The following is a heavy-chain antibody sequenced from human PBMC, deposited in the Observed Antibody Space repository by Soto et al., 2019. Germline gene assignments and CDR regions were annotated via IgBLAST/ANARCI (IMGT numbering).Heavy chain of an antibody. J-gene: IGHJ3*02. CDR3: ASGRRITIFGVVNNDAFEI. CDR2: IYYSGST. CDR1: GGSISSSSYY. V-gene: IGHV4-39*01. D-gene: IGHD3-3*01. Sequence: PSETLSLTCTVSGGSISSSSYYWGWIRQPPGKGLEWIGSIYYSGSTYYNPSLKSRVTISVDTSKNQFSLKLSSVTAADTAVYYCASGRRITIFGVVNNDAFEIRGQGTMVTVSS.